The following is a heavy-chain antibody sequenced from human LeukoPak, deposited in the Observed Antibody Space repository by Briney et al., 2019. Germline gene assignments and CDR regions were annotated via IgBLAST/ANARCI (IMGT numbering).Heavy chain of an antibody. Sequence: SETLSLTCTVSGGSISSSSYYWGWIRQPPGKGLEWIGEINHSGSTNYNPSLKSRVTISVDTSKNQFSLKLSSVTAADTAVYYCARHHPSGIAAAGTFDYWGQGTLVTVSS. D-gene: IGHD6-13*01. CDR1: GGSISSSSYY. CDR2: INHSGST. V-gene: IGHV4-39*01. CDR3: ARHHPSGIAAAGTFDY. J-gene: IGHJ4*02.